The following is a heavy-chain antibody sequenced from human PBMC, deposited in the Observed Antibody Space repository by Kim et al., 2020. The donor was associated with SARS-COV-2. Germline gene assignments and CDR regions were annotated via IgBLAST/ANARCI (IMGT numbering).Heavy chain of an antibody. J-gene: IGHJ5*02. CDR2: IKQDGSEK. CDR3: VRGFSAASGS. Sequence: GGSLRLSCAASGFIFSSSWMAWVRQAPGKGPEWVANIKQDGSEKHYVDSVKDRFTISRDNTQNSLSLQMNSLRVEDTAVYYCVRGFSAASGSWGQGNLVTVSS. CDR1: GFIFSSSW. V-gene: IGHV3-7*01. D-gene: IGHD2-15*01.